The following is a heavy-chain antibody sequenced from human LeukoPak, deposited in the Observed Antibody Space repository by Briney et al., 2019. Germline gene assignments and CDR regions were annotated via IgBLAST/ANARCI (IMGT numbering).Heavy chain of an antibody. D-gene: IGHD5-24*01. CDR2: ISGSGGST. CDR3: AKDRRGGGYNWLDYFDY. CDR1: GFTFSSYA. J-gene: IGHJ4*02. V-gene: IGHV3-23*01. Sequence: GGSLRLSCAASGFTFSSYAMSWVRQAPGKGLEWVSAISGSGGSTYYADSVKGRFTISRDNSKNTLYLQMNRLRAEDTAVYYCAKDRRGGGYNWLDYFDYWGQGTLVTVSS.